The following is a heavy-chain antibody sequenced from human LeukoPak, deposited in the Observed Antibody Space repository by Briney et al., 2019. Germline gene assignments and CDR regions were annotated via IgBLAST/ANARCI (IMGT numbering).Heavy chain of an antibody. Sequence: SVKVSCKASGGTFSSHAISWVRQAPGQGLEWGGGLIPVFGTTNYAEKFQGRVTITTDESTRTSYMELRSLKSDGTAVYYCARGKSGYDYGLDHWGQGILVIVSS. V-gene: IGHV1-69*05. CDR1: GGTFSSHA. J-gene: IGHJ4*02. CDR2: LIPVFGTT. D-gene: IGHD5-12*01. CDR3: ARGKSGYDYGLDH.